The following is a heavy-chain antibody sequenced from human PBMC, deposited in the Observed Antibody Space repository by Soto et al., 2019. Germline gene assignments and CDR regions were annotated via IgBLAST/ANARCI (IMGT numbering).Heavy chain of an antibody. CDR1: GDSVSSSSAA. D-gene: IGHD3-3*01. CDR2: TYYRSKWYN. V-gene: IGHV6-1*01. CDR3: AKAIFGVVYAPAGYYGMDV. J-gene: IGHJ6*02. Sequence: SPTLSLTCAISGDSVSSSSAAWNWIRQSPSRGLEWLGRTYYRSKWYNDYAVSVKSRITINPDTSKNQFSLQLNSVTPEDTAVYYCAKAIFGVVYAPAGYYGMDVWGQGTTVTVSS.